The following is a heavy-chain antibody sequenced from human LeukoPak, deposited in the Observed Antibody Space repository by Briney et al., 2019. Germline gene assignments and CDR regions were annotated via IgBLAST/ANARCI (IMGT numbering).Heavy chain of an antibody. CDR3: VREQGYFDY. Sequence: PGGSLRLSCAASGFTVSSNYTSWVRQAPGKGLEWVSVIYSGDSTYYADSVKGRFTISRHNSKNTLYLQMNSLRDEDTAVYYCVREQGYFDYWGQGTLVTVSS. CDR1: GFTVSSNY. J-gene: IGHJ4*02. CDR2: IYSGDST. V-gene: IGHV3-53*04.